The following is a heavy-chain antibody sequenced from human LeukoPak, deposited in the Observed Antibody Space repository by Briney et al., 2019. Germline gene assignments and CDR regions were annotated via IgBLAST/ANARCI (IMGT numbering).Heavy chain of an antibody. D-gene: IGHD6-6*01. J-gene: IGHJ6*02. CDR3: AILGSSSGYYYTGTDV. CDR1: GFTFSSYA. CDR2: ISGSGGTT. Sequence: GGSLRLSCAASGFTFSSYAMSWVRQAAGKGLEWVSGISGSGGTTYYADSVKGRFTISRDNSKNTMYLQMNSLRAEDAALYYCAILGSSSGYYYTGTDVWGQGTTVTVSS. V-gene: IGHV3-23*01.